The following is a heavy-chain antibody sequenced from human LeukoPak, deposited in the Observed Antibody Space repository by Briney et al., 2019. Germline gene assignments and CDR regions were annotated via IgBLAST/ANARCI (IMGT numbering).Heavy chain of an antibody. V-gene: IGHV4-61*02. Sequence: SQTLSLTCTVYGGSISSGSYYWSWIRQPPGKGLEWIGRIYTSGSTNYNPSLKSRVTISVATSKNQFSLKLSSVTAADTAVYYCARGSYDSTLPRAFDIWGQGTMVTVSS. D-gene: IGHD3-22*01. CDR2: IYTSGST. J-gene: IGHJ3*02. CDR3: ARGSYDSTLPRAFDI. CDR1: GGSISSGSYY.